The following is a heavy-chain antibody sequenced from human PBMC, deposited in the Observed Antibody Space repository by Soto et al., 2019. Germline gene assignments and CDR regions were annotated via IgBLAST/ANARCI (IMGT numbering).Heavy chain of an antibody. CDR3: ARDRENRYCRSTSCYIFDY. CDR1: GYTFASYG. J-gene: IGHJ4*02. V-gene: IGHV1-18*01. D-gene: IGHD2-2*01. Sequence: QVQLVQSGAEVKKPGASVKVSCKASGYTFASYGISWVRQAPGQGLEWMGWISAYNGNTNYAQKLQGRVTMTTDTSTSTAYMELRSLRSDDTAVYYCARDRENRYCRSTSCYIFDYWGQGTLVTVSS. CDR2: ISAYNGNT.